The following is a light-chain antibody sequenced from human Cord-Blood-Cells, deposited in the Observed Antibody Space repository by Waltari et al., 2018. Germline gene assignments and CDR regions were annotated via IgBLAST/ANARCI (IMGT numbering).Light chain of an antibody. CDR1: QSVSSN. CDR3: QQYNNWPMYT. CDR2: GAS. Sequence: TLSCRASQSVSSNLAWYQQKPGQAPRLLIYGASTRATGIPARFSGSGSGTEFTLTISSLQSEDFAVYYCQQYNNWPMYTFGQGTKLEIK. J-gene: IGKJ2*01. V-gene: IGKV3-15*01.